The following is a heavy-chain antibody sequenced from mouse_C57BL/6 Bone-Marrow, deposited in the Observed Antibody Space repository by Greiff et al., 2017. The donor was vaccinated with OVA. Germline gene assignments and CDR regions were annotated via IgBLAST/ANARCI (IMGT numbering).Heavy chain of an antibody. J-gene: IGHJ2*01. CDR2: IHPNSGST. V-gene: IGHV1-64*01. Sequence: VQLQQSGAELVKPGASVKLSCKASGYTFTSYWMHWVKQRPGQGLEWIGMIHPNSGSTNYNEKFKSKATLTVDKSSSTAYMQLSSLTSEDSAVYYCASMGIYYGYDGGYWGQGTTLTVSS. D-gene: IGHD2-2*01. CDR1: GYTFTSYW. CDR3: ASMGIYYGYDGGY.